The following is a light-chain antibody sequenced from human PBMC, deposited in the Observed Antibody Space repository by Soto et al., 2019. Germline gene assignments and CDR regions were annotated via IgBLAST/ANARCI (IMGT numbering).Light chain of an antibody. J-gene: IGKJ5*01. Sequence: EVVLTQSPATLSLSPGERATLSCRASESIGKFLAWYRQIPGQAPRLLIYDASNRATGIPDRFSGGGSGTDFTLTISSLEPEDFALYYCQQRSNMPPTFGQGTRREIK. V-gene: IGKV3-11*01. CDR3: QQRSNMPPT. CDR2: DAS. CDR1: ESIGKF.